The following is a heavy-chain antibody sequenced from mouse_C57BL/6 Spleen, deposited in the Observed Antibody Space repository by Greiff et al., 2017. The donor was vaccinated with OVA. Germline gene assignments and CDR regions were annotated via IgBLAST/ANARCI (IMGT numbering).Heavy chain of an antibody. CDR3: ARRTYDAMDY. CDR2: INPSSGYT. CDR1: GYTFTSYT. D-gene: IGHD5-1*01. J-gene: IGHJ4*01. Sequence: VKLMESGAELARPGASVKMSCKASGYTFTSYTMHWVKQRPGQGLEWIGYINPSSGYTKYNQKFKDKATLTADKSSSTAYMQLSSLTSEDSAVYYCARRTYDAMDYWGQGTSVTVSS. V-gene: IGHV1-4*01.